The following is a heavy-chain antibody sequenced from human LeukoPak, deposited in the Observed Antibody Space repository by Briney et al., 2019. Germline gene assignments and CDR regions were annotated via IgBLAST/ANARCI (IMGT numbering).Heavy chain of an antibody. V-gene: IGHV5-51*01. CDR3: ARVAYCSSSSCLTKNWFDP. CDR1: GYSFSNYW. Sequence: GESLKISCKASGYSFSNYWLGWVRQMPGKGLEWMGIIYPGDSDTGYSPSFQGQVTISVDRSITTAYLQWSSLKASDTAMYYCARVAYCSSSSCLTKNWFDPWGQGTLVTVSS. CDR2: IYPGDSDT. J-gene: IGHJ5*02. D-gene: IGHD2-15*01.